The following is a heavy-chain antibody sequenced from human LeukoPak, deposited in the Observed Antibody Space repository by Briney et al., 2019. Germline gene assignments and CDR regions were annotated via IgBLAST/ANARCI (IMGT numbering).Heavy chain of an antibody. V-gene: IGHV4-31*03. CDR3: ARSKYGSGSYYN. Sequence: SQTLSLTCTVSGGSISSGGYYWSWIRQHPGKGLEWIGYIYYSGSTYYNPSLKSRVTISVDTSKNQFSLKLSSVTAADTAVYYCARSKYGSGSYYNWGQGTLVTVSS. CDR1: GGSISSGGYY. J-gene: IGHJ4*02. D-gene: IGHD3-10*01. CDR2: IYYSGST.